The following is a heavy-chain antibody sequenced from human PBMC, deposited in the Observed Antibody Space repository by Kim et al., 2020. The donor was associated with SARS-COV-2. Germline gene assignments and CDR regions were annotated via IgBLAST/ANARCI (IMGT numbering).Heavy chain of an antibody. V-gene: IGHV3-23*01. D-gene: IGHD6-13*01. CDR2: ITISGSST. Sequence: GGSLRLSCAASEFTFNAYAMTWVRQAPGKGLEWVSTITISGSSTYYADSVKGRFTISRDDSKDSLYLQMNSLRAEDTAIYYCAKDQSSTWYGGQYHYGAGVGGQGTTVTVSS. CDR3: AKDQSSTWYGGQYHYGAGV. CDR1: EFTFNAYA. J-gene: IGHJ6*02.